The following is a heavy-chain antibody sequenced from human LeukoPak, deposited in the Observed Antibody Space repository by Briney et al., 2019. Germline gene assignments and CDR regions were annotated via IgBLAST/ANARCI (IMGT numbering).Heavy chain of an antibody. D-gene: IGHD3-22*01. CDR3: AELNFEYYYDSSGSHPYYFDY. CDR2: ISGSGGST. CDR1: GFTFSSYA. Sequence: GGSLRLSCAASGFTFSSYAMSWVRQAPGKGLEWVSAISGSGGSTYYADSVKGRSTISRDNSKNTLYLQMNSLRAEDTAVYYCAELNFEYYYDSSGSHPYYFDYWGQGTLVTVSS. J-gene: IGHJ4*02. V-gene: IGHV3-23*01.